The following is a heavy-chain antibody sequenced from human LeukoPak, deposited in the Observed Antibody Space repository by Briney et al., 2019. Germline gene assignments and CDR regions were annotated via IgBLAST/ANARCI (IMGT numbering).Heavy chain of an antibody. CDR3: ARFSEDILTGYHDY. Sequence: ASVKVSCKASGYTLTGYYMHWLRQAPGQGLEWMGWINPNSGGTNYAQKFQGRVTMTRDTSISTAYMELSRLRSDDTAVYYCARFSEDILTGYHDYWGQGTLVTVSS. V-gene: IGHV1-2*02. J-gene: IGHJ4*02. CDR2: INPNSGGT. CDR1: GYTLTGYY. D-gene: IGHD3-9*01.